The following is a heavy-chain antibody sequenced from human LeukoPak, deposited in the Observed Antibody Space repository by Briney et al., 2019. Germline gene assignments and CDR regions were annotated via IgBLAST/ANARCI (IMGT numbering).Heavy chain of an antibody. D-gene: IGHD6-13*01. V-gene: IGHV1-2*02. CDR2: INPNSGGT. Sequence: ASVTVSCKASGYTFTGYYMHWVRQAPRQGLEWMGWINPNSGGTNYAQKFQGRVTMTRDTSISTAYMELSRLRSDDTAVYYCARGTGVAAGRFDYWGQGTLVTVSS. CDR3: ARGTGVAAGRFDY. CDR1: GYTFTGYY. J-gene: IGHJ4*02.